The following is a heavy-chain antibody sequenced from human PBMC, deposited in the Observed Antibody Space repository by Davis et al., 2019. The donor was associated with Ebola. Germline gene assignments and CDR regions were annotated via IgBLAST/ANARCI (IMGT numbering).Heavy chain of an antibody. V-gene: IGHV4-61*08. Sequence: MPSETLSLTCTVSGGSVSSGGYYWNWIRQPPGKGLEWIGYIYYSGSTDYSPSLRGRATISLDTSKNQFSLKLSSVTAADTAVYCCARGNYGDYIVLYYYNMDVWGQGTTVTVSS. D-gene: IGHD4-17*01. J-gene: IGHJ6*02. CDR2: IYYSGST. CDR1: GGSVSSGGYY. CDR3: ARGNYGDYIVLYYYNMDV.